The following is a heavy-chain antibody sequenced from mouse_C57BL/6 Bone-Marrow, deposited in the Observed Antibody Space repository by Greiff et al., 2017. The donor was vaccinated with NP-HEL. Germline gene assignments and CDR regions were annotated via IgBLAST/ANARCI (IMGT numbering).Heavy chain of an antibody. J-gene: IGHJ2*01. CDR1: GYTFPSYW. CDR3: AITTVVATNFDY. CDR2: INPSSGYT. Sequence: VQLQQSGAELAKPGASVKLSCKASGYTFPSYWLHWVKQRPGQGLEWIGYINPSSGYTKYNQKFKDKATLTADKSSSTAYMQLSSLTYEDSAVYYCAITTVVATNFDYWGQGTTLTVSS. V-gene: IGHV1-7*01. D-gene: IGHD1-1*01.